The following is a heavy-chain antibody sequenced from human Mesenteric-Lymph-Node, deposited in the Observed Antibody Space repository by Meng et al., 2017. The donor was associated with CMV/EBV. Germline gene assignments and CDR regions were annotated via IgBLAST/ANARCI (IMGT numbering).Heavy chain of an antibody. V-gene: IGHV3-15*01. J-gene: IGHJ4*02. Sequence: GESLKISCAASGFTFSSYEMNWVRQAPGKGLEWVGRIKSKTDGGTTDYAAPVKGRFTISRDDSKNTLYLQMNSLKTEDTAVYYCTTWISDILTGYYYSDFDYWGQGTLVTVSS. D-gene: IGHD3-9*01. CDR1: GFTFSSYE. CDR3: TTWISDILTGYYYSDFDY. CDR2: IKSKTDGGTT.